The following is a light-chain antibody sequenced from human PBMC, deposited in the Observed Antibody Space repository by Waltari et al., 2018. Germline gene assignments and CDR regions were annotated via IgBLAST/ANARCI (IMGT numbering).Light chain of an antibody. Sequence: DIVMTQSPLSLPVIPGEPASISCRSSQSLLDSNGYKYLDWYLQKPGKSPLLLSYLGSNRASGVPDRFSGSGSGTDFTLKISRVEAEDIGVYYCMQTRQTPWTFGQGTKVEIK. CDR2: LGS. CDR3: MQTRQTPWT. CDR1: QSLLDSNGYKY. V-gene: IGKV2-28*01. J-gene: IGKJ1*01.